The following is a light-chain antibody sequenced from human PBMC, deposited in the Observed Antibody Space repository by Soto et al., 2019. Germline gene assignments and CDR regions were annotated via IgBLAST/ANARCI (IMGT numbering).Light chain of an antibody. V-gene: IGKV3-15*01. J-gene: IGKJ4*01. CDR2: GAS. CDR1: QSVSSK. CDR3: QQYDDWPPA. Sequence: ETVMTQSPATLSLSPGERATLSCRASQSVSSKLVWYQQKPGQAPRFLIYGASTRSTCIPARFRGSGSGTEFTLTIDSLQSEDFAVYYYQQYDDWPPAFGGGTKVEIK.